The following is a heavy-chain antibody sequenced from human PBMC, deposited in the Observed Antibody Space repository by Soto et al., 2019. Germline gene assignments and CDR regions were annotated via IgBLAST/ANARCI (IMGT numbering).Heavy chain of an antibody. CDR2: IYSGGST. V-gene: IGHV3-53*01. Sequence: EVQPVESGGGLIQPGGSLRLSCAASGFTVSSNYMSWVRQAPGKGLGWVSVIYSGGSTYYADSVKGRFTISRDNSNNTLYLQMNSLRAEDTAVYYCARHITMDPLLLYWGQGTLVTVSS. D-gene: IGHD3-10*01. CDR3: ARHITMDPLLLY. J-gene: IGHJ4*02. CDR1: GFTVSSNY.